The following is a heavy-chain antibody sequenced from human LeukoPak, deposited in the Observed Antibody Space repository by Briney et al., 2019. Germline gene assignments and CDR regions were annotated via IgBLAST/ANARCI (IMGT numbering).Heavy chain of an antibody. CDR2: IKEDGSEK. CDR3: ARGSKYSSSWYVDY. Sequence: PGGSLRLSCAASGFTFSKYWMTWVRQAPGKGLQWVAHIKEDGSEKYYVDSVKGRFTISRDNAKNTLYLQMNSLRVEDTAVYYCARGSKYSSSWYVDYWGQGTLVTVSS. J-gene: IGHJ4*02. V-gene: IGHV3-7*02. D-gene: IGHD6-13*01. CDR1: GFTFSKYW.